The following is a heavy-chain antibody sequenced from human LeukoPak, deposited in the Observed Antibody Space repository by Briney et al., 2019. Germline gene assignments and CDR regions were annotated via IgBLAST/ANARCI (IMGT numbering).Heavy chain of an antibody. J-gene: IGHJ4*02. CDR3: ARAAPAATYYFDY. CDR1: GYTFTGYY. D-gene: IGHD2-2*01. CDR2: INPNSGGT. Sequence: ASMKVSCKASGYTFTGYYMHWVRQAPGQGLEWMGWINPNSGGTNYAQKFQGRVTMTRDTSINTANMELSRLTSDDTAVYYCARAAPAATYYFDYWGQGTLVTVSS. V-gene: IGHV1-2*02.